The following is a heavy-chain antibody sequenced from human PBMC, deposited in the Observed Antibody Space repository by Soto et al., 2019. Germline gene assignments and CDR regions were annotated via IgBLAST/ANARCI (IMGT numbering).Heavy chain of an antibody. CDR3: ARDWIFATVTTLGY. D-gene: IGHD4-17*01. V-gene: IGHV3-21*01. Sequence: EVHLVESGGGLVKPGGSLRISCAASGFTFSSYSMNWVRQAPGTGLEWVSSISSSSSYIYYADSVKGRFTISRDNAKNSLYLHMNGLSGEDKAVYYCARDWIFATVTTLGYCGEGTLVTVSS. CDR2: ISSSSSYI. CDR1: GFTFSSYS. J-gene: IGHJ4*02.